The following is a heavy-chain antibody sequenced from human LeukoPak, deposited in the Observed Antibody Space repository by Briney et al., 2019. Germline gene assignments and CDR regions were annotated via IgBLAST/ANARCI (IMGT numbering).Heavy chain of an antibody. Sequence: GGSLRLSCAASGFTFSSYGMHWVRQAPGKGLEWVAFIRYDGSNKYYADSVKGRFTISRDNSKNTLYLQMNSLRAEDTAVYYCAKARGYSGYVYYYYTDVWGKGTTVTISS. CDR2: IRYDGSNK. D-gene: IGHD5-12*01. CDR3: AKARGYSGYVYYYYTDV. V-gene: IGHV3-30*02. CDR1: GFTFSSYG. J-gene: IGHJ6*03.